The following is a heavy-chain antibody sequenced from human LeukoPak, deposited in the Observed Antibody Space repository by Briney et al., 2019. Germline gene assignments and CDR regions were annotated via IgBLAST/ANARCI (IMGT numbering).Heavy chain of an antibody. CDR3: AGEGFWSRSFDY. CDR1: GGSISSDY. D-gene: IGHD3-3*01. CDR2: IYYSGST. J-gene: IGHJ4*02. V-gene: IGHV4-59*01. Sequence: SETLSLTCTVSGGSISSDYWSWIRQPPGKGLEWIGYIYYSGSTNYNPSLKSRVTISVDTSKNQFSLKLSSVTAADTAVYYCAGEGFWSRSFDYWGQGTLVTVSS.